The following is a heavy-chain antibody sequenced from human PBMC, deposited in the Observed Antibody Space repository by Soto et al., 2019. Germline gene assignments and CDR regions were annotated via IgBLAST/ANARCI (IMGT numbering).Heavy chain of an antibody. D-gene: IGHD6-6*01. Sequence: QVQLVQSGAEVKKPGSSVKVSCKASGGTFSSYAISWVRQAPGQGLEWMGGIIPIFGTANYAQKFQARVTITADKPTSPAYVELSSLRSEDTAVYYCASLRQLGDYYYYGMDVWGQGTMVTVSS. J-gene: IGHJ6*02. CDR2: IIPIFGTA. CDR3: ASLRQLGDYYYYGMDV. V-gene: IGHV1-69*06. CDR1: GGTFSSYA.